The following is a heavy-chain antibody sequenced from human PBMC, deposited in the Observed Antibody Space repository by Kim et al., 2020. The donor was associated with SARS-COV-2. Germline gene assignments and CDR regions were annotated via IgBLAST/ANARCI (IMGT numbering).Heavy chain of an antibody. J-gene: IGHJ4*02. V-gene: IGHV4-59*01. CDR1: GGSISSYY. CDR3: ARVSYDILTGYYRAIDY. Sequence: SETLSLTCTVSGGSISSYYWSWIRQPPGKGLEWIGYIYYSGSTNYNPSLKSRVTISVDTSKNQFSLKLSSVTAADTAVYYCARVSYDILTGYYRAIDYWGQGTLVTVSS. CDR2: IYYSGST. D-gene: IGHD3-9*01.